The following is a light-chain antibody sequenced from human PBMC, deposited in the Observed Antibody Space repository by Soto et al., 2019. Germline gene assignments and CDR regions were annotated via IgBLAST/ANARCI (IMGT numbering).Light chain of an antibody. J-gene: IGKJ2*01. Sequence: IALTPSPLSLSVTPGEPASISCRSSQTLLHSNGYTYLNWYLQKPGQSPQLLIYLGSNRASGVPDRFSGSGSGTDFTLNINRVQAEDVGVFYCMQGLRPMYTFGQGTTLEIK. CDR3: MQGLRPMYT. V-gene: IGKV2-28*01. CDR2: LGS. CDR1: QTLLHSNGYTY.